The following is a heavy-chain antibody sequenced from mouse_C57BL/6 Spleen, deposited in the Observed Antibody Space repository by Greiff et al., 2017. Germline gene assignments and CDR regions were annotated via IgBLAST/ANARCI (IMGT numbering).Heavy chain of an antibody. Sequence: QVQLKESGAELMKPGASVKLSCKATGYTFTGYWIEWVKQRPGHGLEWIGEILPGSGSTNYNEKFKGKATFTADTSSNTAYMQLSSLTTEDSAIXYAARERNITTVVAPFAYWGQGTLVTVSA. CDR2: ILPGSGST. J-gene: IGHJ3*01. CDR3: ARERNITTVVAPFAY. CDR1: GYTFTGYW. V-gene: IGHV1-9*01. D-gene: IGHD1-1*01.